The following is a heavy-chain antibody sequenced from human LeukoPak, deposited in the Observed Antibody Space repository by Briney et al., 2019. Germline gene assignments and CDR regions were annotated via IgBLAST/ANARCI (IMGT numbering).Heavy chain of an antibody. Sequence: PGGSLRLSCTVSGFTVSSNSMSWVRQAPGKGLEWVSFIYSDNTHYADSVEGRFTISRDKSKNTLYLQMNSLRADDTALYYCAEDRAYSSSWYGCSTPWGQGTLVTVSS. CDR1: GFTVSSNS. D-gene: IGHD6-13*01. CDR3: AEDRAYSSSWYGCSTP. V-gene: IGHV3-53*05. CDR2: IYSDNT. J-gene: IGHJ5*02.